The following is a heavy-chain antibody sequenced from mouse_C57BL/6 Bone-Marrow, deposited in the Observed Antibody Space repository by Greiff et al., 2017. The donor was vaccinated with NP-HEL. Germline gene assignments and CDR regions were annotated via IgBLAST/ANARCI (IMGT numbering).Heavy chain of an antibody. Sequence: VQLQESGPELVKPGASVKISCKASGYAFSSSWMNWVKQRPGKGLEWIGRIYPGDGDTNYNGKFKGKATLTADKSSSTAYMQLSSLTSEDSAVYFCARPTGTEAMDYWGQGTSVTVSS. CDR1: GYAFSSSW. CDR3: ARPTGTEAMDY. CDR2: IYPGDGDT. V-gene: IGHV1-82*01. D-gene: IGHD4-1*02. J-gene: IGHJ4*01.